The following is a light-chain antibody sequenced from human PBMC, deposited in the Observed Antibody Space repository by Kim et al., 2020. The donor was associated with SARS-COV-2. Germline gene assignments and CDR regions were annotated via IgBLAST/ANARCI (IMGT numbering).Light chain of an antibody. CDR2: GAS. V-gene: IGKV3-15*01. Sequence: SPGERATLSCRASQNINKHLAWYQQKPGQAPRLLIYGASTRAAGIPARFSGSGSGTEFSLTISSLQSEDFAIYFCQHYNNWPPWTFGQGTKVDIK. CDR3: QHYNNWPPWT. CDR1: QNINKH. J-gene: IGKJ1*01.